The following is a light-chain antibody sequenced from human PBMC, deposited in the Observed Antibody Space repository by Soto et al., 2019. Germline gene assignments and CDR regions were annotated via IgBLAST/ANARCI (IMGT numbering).Light chain of an antibody. CDR2: AAS. V-gene: IGKV1-39*01. CDR3: QQSYSSIFT. CDR1: QTISTY. Sequence: DIQMTQSPSSLSASVGDRVTITCRASQTISTYLNWYQQKQGKAPKLLIYAASTFQGGVPSRFSGSGSGTDFTLTISSLQPEDFATYYCQQSYSSIFTFGPGTKVDIK. J-gene: IGKJ3*01.